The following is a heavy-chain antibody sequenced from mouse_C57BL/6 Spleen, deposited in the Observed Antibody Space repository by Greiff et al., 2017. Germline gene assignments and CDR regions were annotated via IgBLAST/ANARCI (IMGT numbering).Heavy chain of an antibody. D-gene: IGHD2-2*01. J-gene: IGHJ3*01. CDR1: GFNIKDYY. CDR3: TRDGYDVLFAY. Sequence: VQLQQSGAELVRPWASVKLSCTASGFNIKDYYVHWVKQRPEQGLEWLGRIDPEDGDTEYAPKFPGKATMTADTSSNTAYLQLSSLTSEATAVYYCTRDGYDVLFAYWGQGTLVTVSA. CDR2: IDPEDGDT. V-gene: IGHV14-1*01.